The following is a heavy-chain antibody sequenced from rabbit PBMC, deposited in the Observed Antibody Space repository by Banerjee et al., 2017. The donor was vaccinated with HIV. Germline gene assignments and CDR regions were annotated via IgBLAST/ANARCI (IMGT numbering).Heavy chain of an antibody. CDR1: GFDLSSYYY. Sequence: QSLEESGGGLVKPEGSLTLTCKASGFDLSSYYYICWVRQAPGKGLEWIGCGSGNTWYASWAKGRFTTSKTSSTTVTLQMTSLTAADTATYFCARDPGSYFNLWGPGTLVTV. D-gene: IGHD4-2*01. CDR3: ARDPGSYFNL. J-gene: IGHJ4*01. V-gene: IGHV1S40*01. CDR2: GSGNT.